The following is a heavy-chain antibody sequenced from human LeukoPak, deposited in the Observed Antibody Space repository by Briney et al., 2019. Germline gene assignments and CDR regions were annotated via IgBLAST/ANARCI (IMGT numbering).Heavy chain of an antibody. Sequence: PGGSLRLSCAASGFTFSSYSMNWVRQAPGKGLEWVSSISSSSSYIYYADSVKGRFTISRDNAKNSLYLQMNSLRAEDAAVYYCAKGCSSTSCYSRYDYYYMYVSGKGAPFTVSS. V-gene: IGHV3-21*01. CDR2: ISSSSSYI. CDR3: AKGCSSTSCYSRYDYYYMYV. J-gene: IGHJ6*03. CDR1: GFTFSSYS. D-gene: IGHD2-2*01.